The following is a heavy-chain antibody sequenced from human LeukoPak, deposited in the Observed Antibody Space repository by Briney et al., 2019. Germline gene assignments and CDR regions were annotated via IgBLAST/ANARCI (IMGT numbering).Heavy chain of an antibody. V-gene: IGHV4-34*01. D-gene: IGHD3-3*01. CDR2: IYHSGST. CDR1: GGSFSGYY. J-gene: IGHJ3*02. Sequence: SETLSLTCAVYGGSFSGYYWSWIRQPPGKGLEWIGYIYHSGSTNYNPSLKSRVTISVDTSKNQFSLKLSSVTAADTAVYYCARGLRFLEWLVYAFDIWGQGTMVTVSS. CDR3: ARGLRFLEWLVYAFDI.